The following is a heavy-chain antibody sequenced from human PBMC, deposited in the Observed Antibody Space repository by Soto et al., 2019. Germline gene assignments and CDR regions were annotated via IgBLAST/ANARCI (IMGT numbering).Heavy chain of an antibody. V-gene: IGHV3-23*01. D-gene: IGHD3-10*01. CDR1: GFTFNNYA. J-gene: IGHJ4*02. CDR3: AKGRGGSGSLTPRVDF. Sequence: EVQLLESGGGLVQPGGSLRLSCAASGFTFNNYAMTWVRQAPGKGLEWVSAMSGGGDTTSYADSVKGRFTVSRAGSKNTLYLQRSSLRAEDTALYYCAKGRGGSGSLTPRVDFWGQGTLVTVSS. CDR2: MSGGGDTT.